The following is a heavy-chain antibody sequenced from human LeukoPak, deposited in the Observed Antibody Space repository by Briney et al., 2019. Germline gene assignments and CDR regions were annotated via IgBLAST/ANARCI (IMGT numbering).Heavy chain of an antibody. D-gene: IGHD2-15*01. CDR2: ISAGSGNT. Sequence: ASVKVSCKASGYIFTNYAMHWVRQAPGQRIEWLGWISAGSGNTKYSQKFQGRVTITRDTSASTAYMELSGLRSEDTALYYCVSGISLSHWHYFDYWGQGTLVTVSS. CDR1: GYIFTNYA. CDR3: VSGISLSHWHYFDY. J-gene: IGHJ4*02. V-gene: IGHV1-3*01.